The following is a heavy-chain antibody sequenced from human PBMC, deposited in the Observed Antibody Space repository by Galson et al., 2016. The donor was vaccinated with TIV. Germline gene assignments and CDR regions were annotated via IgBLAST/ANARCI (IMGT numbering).Heavy chain of an antibody. J-gene: IGHJ6*02. CDR3: AKCRNTAMDTYYYYYGLDV. V-gene: IGHV1-69*13. D-gene: IGHD5-18*01. CDR2: IIPLFGEA. CDR1: GGTFSSHA. Sequence: SVKVSCKASGGTFSSHAISWVRQAPGQGLEWMGGIIPLFGEAHYAQKFQGRVTISADESTSTVYMELSGLRSGDTAMYYCAKCRNTAMDTYYYYYGLDVWGQGTTVTVSS.